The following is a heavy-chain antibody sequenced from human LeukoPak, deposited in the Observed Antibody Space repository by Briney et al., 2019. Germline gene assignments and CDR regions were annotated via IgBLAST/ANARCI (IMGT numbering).Heavy chain of an antibody. CDR2: ISYDGSNK. V-gene: IGHV3-30-3*01. J-gene: IGHJ4*02. CDR1: GFTFSSYA. Sequence: HPGGSLRLSCAASGFTFSSYAMHWVRQAPGKGLEWVAVISYDGSNKYYADSVKGRFTISRDNSKNTLYLQMNSLRAEDTAVYYCASNDYGGNSLEIDYWGQGTLVTVSS. D-gene: IGHD4-23*01. CDR3: ASNDYGGNSLEIDY.